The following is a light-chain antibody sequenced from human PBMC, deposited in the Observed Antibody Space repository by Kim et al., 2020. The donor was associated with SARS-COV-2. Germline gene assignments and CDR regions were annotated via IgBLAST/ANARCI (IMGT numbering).Light chain of an antibody. Sequence: PGERASLSCRAIQSVSSSYLAWYQQKPGQAPRLLIYGASSRATGIPDRFSGSGSGTDFTLTISRLEPEDFAVYYCQQYGSSSGLTFGGGTKVDIK. CDR2: GAS. CDR3: QQYGSSSGLT. J-gene: IGKJ4*01. V-gene: IGKV3-20*01. CDR1: QSVSSSY.